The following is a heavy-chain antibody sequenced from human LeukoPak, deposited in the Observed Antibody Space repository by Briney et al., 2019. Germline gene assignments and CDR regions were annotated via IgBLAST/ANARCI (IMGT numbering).Heavy chain of an antibody. V-gene: IGHV4-39*01. CDR3: ASRKLGNDY. J-gene: IGHJ4*02. D-gene: IGHD7-27*01. CDR1: GGSISSSSYY. Sequence: PSETLSLTCTVSGGSISSSSYYWGWIRQPPGKGLEWIGTIYYSGSTYYNPSLKSRVTISIDTPKNQFSLKLSSVTAADTAVYYCASRKLGNDYWGQGTLVTVSS. CDR2: IYYSGST.